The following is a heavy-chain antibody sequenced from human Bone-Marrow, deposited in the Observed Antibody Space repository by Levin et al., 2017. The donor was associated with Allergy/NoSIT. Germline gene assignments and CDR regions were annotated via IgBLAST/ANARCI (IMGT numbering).Heavy chain of an antibody. Sequence: SQTLSLTCTVSGGSISSYYWSWIRQPPGKGLEWIGYIYYSGSTNYNPSLKSRVTISVDTSKNQFSLKLSAVTAADTAVYYCARWRRYGDYANWFDPWGQGTLVTVSS. J-gene: IGHJ5*02. CDR1: GGSISSYY. D-gene: IGHD4-17*01. CDR3: ARWRRYGDYANWFDP. V-gene: IGHV4-59*01. CDR2: IYYSGST.